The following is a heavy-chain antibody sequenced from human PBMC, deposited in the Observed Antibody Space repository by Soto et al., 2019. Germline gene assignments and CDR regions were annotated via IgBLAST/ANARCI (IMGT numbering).Heavy chain of an antibody. CDR1: GGSIDSGGYY. CDR3: AREGAGSYWFDP. D-gene: IGHD3-10*01. J-gene: IGHJ5*02. Sequence: SETLSLTCTISGGSIDSGGYYWSWIRQHPTEGLEWIGYIHNNGATYYNPSLTGRVSISADRSKTQFSLMVYSVNAADTVVYYCAREGAGSYWFDPWGPGVLVTVSS. CDR2: IHNNGAT. V-gene: IGHV4-31*03.